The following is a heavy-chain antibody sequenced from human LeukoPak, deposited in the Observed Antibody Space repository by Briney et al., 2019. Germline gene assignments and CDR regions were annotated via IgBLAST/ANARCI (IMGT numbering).Heavy chain of an antibody. D-gene: IGHD3-9*01. J-gene: IGHJ4*02. CDR1: GFTFSSYA. V-gene: IGHV3-23*01. Sequence: GGSLRLSCAASGFTFSSYAMSWVRQAPGKGLEWVSAISGSGGSTYYADSVKGRFTISRDNSKNTLYLQMNSLRAEDTAVYYCAKVPRYDILTGCWFDYWGQGTLVTVPS. CDR2: ISGSGGST. CDR3: AKVPRYDILTGCWFDY.